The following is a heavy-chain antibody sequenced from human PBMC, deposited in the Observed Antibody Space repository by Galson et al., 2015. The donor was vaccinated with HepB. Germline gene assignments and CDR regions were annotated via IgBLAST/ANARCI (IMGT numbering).Heavy chain of an antibody. CDR3: AKDRGYFYYYGMDV. CDR1: GFTFSSYG. D-gene: IGHD5-12*01. Sequence: SLRLSCAASGFTFSSYGMHWVRQAPGKGLEWVAVISYDGSNKYYADSVKGRFTISRDNSKNTLYLQMNSLRAEDTAVYYCAKDRGYFYYYGMDVWGQGTTVTVSS. V-gene: IGHV3-30*18. CDR2: ISYDGSNK. J-gene: IGHJ6*02.